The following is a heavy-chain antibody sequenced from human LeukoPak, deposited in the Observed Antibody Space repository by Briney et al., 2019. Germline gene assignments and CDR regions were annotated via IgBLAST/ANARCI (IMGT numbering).Heavy chain of an antibody. CDR3: ARAEVADCSGGSCYTAACDY. CDR1: GYAFTRHY. CDR2: INPSGSST. D-gene: IGHD2-15*01. Sequence: ASVKVSCKASGYAFTRHYMHWVRQAPGQGLEWMGLINPSGSSTIYAQKFQGRVTMTRDMSTSTDYMELSSLRSEDTAVYYCARAEVADCSGGSCYTAACDYWGQGTLVTVSS. V-gene: IGHV1-46*01. J-gene: IGHJ4*02.